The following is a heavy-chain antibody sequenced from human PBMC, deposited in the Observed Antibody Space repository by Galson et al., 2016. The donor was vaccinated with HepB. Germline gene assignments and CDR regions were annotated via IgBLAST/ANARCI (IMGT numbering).Heavy chain of an antibody. J-gene: IGHJ4*02. CDR1: GYTFLNYG. CDR3: ASSSRYCANGIRATFDY. CDR2: ISVNNGAT. D-gene: IGHD2-8*01. Sequence: SVKVSCKASGYTFLNYGIGWVRQAPGQGLEWMGWISVNNGATNYVQKLQARVAMTTDTSTRTAYLELRSLRADDTAVYYCASSSRYCANGIRATFDYWGQGTLVTVSS. V-gene: IGHV1-18*01.